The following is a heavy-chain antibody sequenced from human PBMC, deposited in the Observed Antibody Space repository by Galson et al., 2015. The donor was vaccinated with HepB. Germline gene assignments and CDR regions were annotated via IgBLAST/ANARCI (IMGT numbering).Heavy chain of an antibody. D-gene: IGHD2-21*02. J-gene: IGHJ4*02. CDR3: ARDLGTYCGGDCLGPFDY. Sequence: SVKVSCKASGYTFTNHYMHWVRQTPGQGLEWMGIINPSGGSTDYAQKFQGRITMTRDTSTTTVYMELSSLRSEDTAVYYCARDLGTYCGGDCLGPFDYWGQESLVTVSS. CDR2: INPSGGST. CDR1: GYTFTNHY. V-gene: IGHV1-46*01.